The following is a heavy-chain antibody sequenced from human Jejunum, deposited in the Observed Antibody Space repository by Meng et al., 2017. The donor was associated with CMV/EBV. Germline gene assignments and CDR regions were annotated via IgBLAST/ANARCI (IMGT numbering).Heavy chain of an antibody. CDR1: GFTVSRNY. CDR2: IEYDEKNK. V-gene: IGHV3-30*02. CDR3: AKDRYSGVDS. D-gene: IGHD1-26*01. J-gene: IGHJ5*01. Sequence: CAASGFTVSRNYMSWVRQAPGKGLEWVAFIEYDEKNKYYVDSVKRRFSISRDNSKNTLYLQMNSLRIEDTAVYYCAKDRYSGVDSWGQGTLVTVSS.